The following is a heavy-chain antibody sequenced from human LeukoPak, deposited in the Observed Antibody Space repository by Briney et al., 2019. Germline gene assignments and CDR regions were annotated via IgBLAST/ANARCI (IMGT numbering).Heavy chain of an antibody. CDR3: AKDRLPYGDGSLDY. CDR2: IYSGGST. J-gene: IGHJ4*02. D-gene: IGHD4-17*01. Sequence: PGGSLRLSCAASGFTVSSNYMSWVRQAPGKGLEWVSVIYSGGSTYYADSVKGRFTISRDNSKNTLYLQMNSLRAEDTAVYYCAKDRLPYGDGSLDYWGQGTLVTVSS. CDR1: GFTVSSNY. V-gene: IGHV3-66*01.